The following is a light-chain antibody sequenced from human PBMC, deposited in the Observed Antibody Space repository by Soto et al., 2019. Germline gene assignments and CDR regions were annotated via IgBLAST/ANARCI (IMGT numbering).Light chain of an antibody. CDR2: AAS. Sequence: DIQMTQSPSFVSASVGDRVTITCRASQAVSTWLAWYQQKPGDAPKLLIYAASTLQSGVPSRFSGSGSGTDFTLTIRSLQPEDFDTYSCQQDNSCHRTLGGGTKVDIK. J-gene: IGKJ4*01. CDR3: QQDNSCHRT. V-gene: IGKV1-12*01. CDR1: QAVSTW.